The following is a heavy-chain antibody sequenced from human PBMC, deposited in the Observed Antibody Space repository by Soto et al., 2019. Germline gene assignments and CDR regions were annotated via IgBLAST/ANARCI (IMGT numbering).Heavy chain of an antibody. CDR3: AREDYDFWSGYKTNTWFGP. V-gene: IGHV1-18*01. Sequence: ASVKVSCEASGYTFTSYGISWVRQAPGQGLEWMGWISTYNGNTNYAQKLQGRVTMTTDTSTSTAYMELRSLRSDDTAVYYCAREDYDFWSGYKTNTWFGPWGEGTLVTVSS. D-gene: IGHD3-3*01. J-gene: IGHJ5*02. CDR1: GYTFTSYG. CDR2: ISTYNGNT.